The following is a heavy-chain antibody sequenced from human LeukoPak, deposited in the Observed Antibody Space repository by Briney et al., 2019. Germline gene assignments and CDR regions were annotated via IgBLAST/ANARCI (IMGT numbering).Heavy chain of an antibody. CDR3: TKDRRGDFFYYMDV. CDR1: GFTFSSYG. Sequence: TGGPLRLSCAASGFTFSSYGMHWVRQAPGKGLEWVAVIWYDGSNKYYADSVKGRFIISRDNSKNTLYLQMNSLRAEDTAVYYCTKDRRGDFFYYMDVWGKGTTVTVSS. V-gene: IGHV3-33*06. J-gene: IGHJ6*03. CDR2: IWYDGSNK. D-gene: IGHD3-3*01.